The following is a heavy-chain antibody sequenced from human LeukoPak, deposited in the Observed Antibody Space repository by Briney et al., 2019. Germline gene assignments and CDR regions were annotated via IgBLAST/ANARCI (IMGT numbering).Heavy chain of an antibody. D-gene: IGHD6-13*01. CDR2: ISYDGSNK. J-gene: IGHJ3*02. Sequence: GGSLRLSCAASGFTFSSYGMHWVRQAPGKGLEWVAVISYDGSNKYYADSVKGRFTISRDNSKNTLYLQMNSLRAEDTAVYYCAKCIAAAVPVGAFDIWGQGTMVTVSS. CDR1: GFTFSSYG. V-gene: IGHV3-30*18. CDR3: AKCIAAAVPVGAFDI.